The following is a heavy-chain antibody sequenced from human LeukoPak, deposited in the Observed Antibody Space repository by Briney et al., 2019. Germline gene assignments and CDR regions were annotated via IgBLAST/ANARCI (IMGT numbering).Heavy chain of an antibody. V-gene: IGHV1-18*01. CDR2: ISPYNGNT. CDR1: GYTFTIFG. J-gene: IGHJ4*02. D-gene: IGHD3-22*01. Sequence: GASVRVSCKASGYTFTIFGISWVRQAPGQGLEWMGWISPYNGNTNYPQKVQGRITVTTDTSTSTAYMELRSLRSDDTAVYYCARDRNHYDTRGDFWGQGTLVTVSS. CDR3: ARDRNHYDTRGDF.